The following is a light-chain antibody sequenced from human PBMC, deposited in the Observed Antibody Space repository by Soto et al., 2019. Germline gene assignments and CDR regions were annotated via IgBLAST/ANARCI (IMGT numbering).Light chain of an antibody. J-gene: IGKJ5*01. CDR3: QQYNNWPPIT. Sequence: EILLTQSPVILSLSPGERATLSCRASQSVSSYLAWYRQKPGQAPRLLIYDASNRATGIPARFSGSGSGTEFTLTISSLQSEDFAVYYCQQYNNWPPITFGHGTRLEIK. CDR1: QSVSSY. CDR2: DAS. V-gene: IGKV3-11*01.